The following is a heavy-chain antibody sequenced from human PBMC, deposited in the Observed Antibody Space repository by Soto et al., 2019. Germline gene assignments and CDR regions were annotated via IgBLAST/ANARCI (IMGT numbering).Heavy chain of an antibody. CDR1: GGSISTRKYY. J-gene: IGHJ4*02. CDR2: IYDSGTT. Sequence: SETLSLTCTVSGGSISTRKYYWGRVRHPPGKGLDWIGNIYDSGTTYYNPSLKSRVPISVATSKNQLSLTPNSVTPAAMAVYYCAKFGGPASRHNDFDFWGPGTLVTVSS. CDR3: AKFGGPASRHNDFDF. V-gene: IGHV4-39*01. D-gene: IGHD3-10*01.